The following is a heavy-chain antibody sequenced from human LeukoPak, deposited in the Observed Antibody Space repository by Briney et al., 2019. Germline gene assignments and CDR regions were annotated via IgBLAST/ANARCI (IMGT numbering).Heavy chain of an antibody. CDR3: ASTKEGWYSSSWYY. J-gene: IGHJ4*02. CDR2: IYYSGST. Sequence: PSETLSLTCTVSGGSISSYYWSWIRQPPGKGLEWIGYIYYSGSTNYNPSLKSRVTISVDTSKNQFSLKLSSVTAADTAVYYCASTKEGWYSSSWYYWGQGTLVTVSS. CDR1: GGSISSYY. D-gene: IGHD6-13*01. V-gene: IGHV4-59*08.